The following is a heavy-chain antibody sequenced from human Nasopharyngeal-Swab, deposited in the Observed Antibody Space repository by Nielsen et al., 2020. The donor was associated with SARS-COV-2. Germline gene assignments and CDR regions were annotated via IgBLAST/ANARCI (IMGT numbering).Heavy chain of an antibody. D-gene: IGHD2-2*01. Sequence: WVRQAPGQGLEWMGWINPNSGGTNYAQKFQGWVTMTRDTSISTAYMELSRLRSDDTAVYYCARAVKGYCSSTSCYSIPEYYYYYMDVWGKGTTVTVSS. V-gene: IGHV1-2*04. J-gene: IGHJ6*03. CDR3: ARAVKGYCSSTSCYSIPEYYYYYMDV. CDR2: INPNSGGT.